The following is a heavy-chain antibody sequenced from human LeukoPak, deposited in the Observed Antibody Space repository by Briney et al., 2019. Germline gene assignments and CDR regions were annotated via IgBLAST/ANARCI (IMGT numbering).Heavy chain of an antibody. CDR2: INHSGST. V-gene: IGHV4-34*01. Sequence: PSETLSLTCAVYGGSFSGYYWSWIRQPPGKGLEWIGEINHSGSTNYSPSLKSRVTISVDTSKNQFSLKLSSVTAADTAVYYCARAFYPGYYSYMAVWGKGTTVTVSS. D-gene: IGHD3-3*02. CDR1: GGSFSGYY. J-gene: IGHJ6*03. CDR3: ARAFYPGYYSYMAV.